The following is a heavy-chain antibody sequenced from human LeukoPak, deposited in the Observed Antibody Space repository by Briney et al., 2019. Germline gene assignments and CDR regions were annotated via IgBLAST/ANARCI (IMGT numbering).Heavy chain of an antibody. J-gene: IGHJ3*02. CDR1: GFTFSSYG. Sequence: QPGGSLRLSCAASGFTFSSYGMHWVRQAPGKGLEWVAFIRYDGSNKYYADSVKGRFTISRDNSKNTLYLQMNSLRAEDTAVYYCAKTVGGSLWEPGGRDAFDIWGQGTMVTVSS. V-gene: IGHV3-30*02. D-gene: IGHD1-26*01. CDR2: IRYDGSNK. CDR3: AKTVGGSLWEPGGRDAFDI.